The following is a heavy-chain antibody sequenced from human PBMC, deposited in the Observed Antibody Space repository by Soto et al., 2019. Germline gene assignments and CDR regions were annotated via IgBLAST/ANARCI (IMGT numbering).Heavy chain of an antibody. CDR2: ISWDGGST. D-gene: IGHD6-6*01. CDR1: GFTFDDYT. J-gene: IGHJ4*02. CDR3: AKDGIAARPFDY. V-gene: IGHV3-43*01. Sequence: QPGGSLRLSCAASGFTFDDYTMHWVRQAPGKGLEWVSLISWDGGSTYYADSVKGRFTISRDNSKNSLYLQMNSLRTEDTALYYCAKDGIAARPFDYWGQGTLVTVSS.